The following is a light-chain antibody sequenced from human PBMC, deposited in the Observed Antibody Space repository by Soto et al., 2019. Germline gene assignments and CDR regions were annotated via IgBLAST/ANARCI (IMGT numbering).Light chain of an antibody. CDR2: TTS. J-gene: IGKJ4*01. CDR1: QSINIW. Sequence: DIQMTQSPSSLSASVGDTVTITCRASQSINIWLAWYQQKPGKAPRLLIYTTSKLQSGVPSRFSGSGFGTDFTLTISSLQPEDFATYYCLQASSFPLTFGGGTKVEI. CDR3: LQASSFPLT. V-gene: IGKV1D-12*01.